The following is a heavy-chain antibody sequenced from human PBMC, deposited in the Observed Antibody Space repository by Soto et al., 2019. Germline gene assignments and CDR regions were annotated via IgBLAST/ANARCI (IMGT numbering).Heavy chain of an antibody. V-gene: IGHV1-69*12. Sequence: QVQLVQSGAEVKKPGSSVKVSCKASGGTFSSYAISWVRQAPGQGLEWMGGIIPIFGTANYAQKFQGRVTITADESTSIAYMELSSLRSEDTAVYYCARGGRGYSYGYEYYFDYWGQGTLVTVSS. D-gene: IGHD5-18*01. CDR1: GGTFSSYA. CDR3: ARGGRGYSYGYEYYFDY. J-gene: IGHJ4*02. CDR2: IIPIFGTA.